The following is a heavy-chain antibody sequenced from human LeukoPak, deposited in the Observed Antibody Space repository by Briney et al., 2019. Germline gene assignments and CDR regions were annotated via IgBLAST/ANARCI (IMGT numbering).Heavy chain of an antibody. CDR3: ARRIGYSSAWRHWYFDL. V-gene: IGHV4-34*01. J-gene: IGHJ2*01. CDR1: VGSFSGYF. Sequence: PSETLSLTCAVSVGSFSGYFWSGVRQPPGKGLEWIGEINHSGSTNYNPSLKSRVTISLDASKSQFSPKLSSVTAADTAVYYCARRIGYSSAWRHWYFDLCGRGTLVTVSS. D-gene: IGHD6-19*01. CDR2: INHSGST.